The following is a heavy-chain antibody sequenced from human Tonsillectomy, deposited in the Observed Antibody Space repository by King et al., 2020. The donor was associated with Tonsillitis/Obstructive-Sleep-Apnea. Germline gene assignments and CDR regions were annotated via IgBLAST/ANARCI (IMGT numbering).Heavy chain of an antibody. CDR3: VRLPEGGRRNALHY. CDR2: IYPLDSDT. Sequence: QLVQSGAEVKKPGESLRISCKGSGYTFTAFWIGWVRQMPGKGLEWMGLIYPLDSDTTYSPSFQGQGTISAAESINTAYLQWSSLQASDTAMYYCVRLPEGGRRNALHYWGQGTLVTVSS. CDR1: GYTFTAFW. D-gene: IGHD1-14*01. V-gene: IGHV5-51*01. J-gene: IGHJ4*02.